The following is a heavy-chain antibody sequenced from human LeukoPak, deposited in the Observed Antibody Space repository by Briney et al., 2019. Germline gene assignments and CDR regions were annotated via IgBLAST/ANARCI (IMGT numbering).Heavy chain of an antibody. J-gene: IGHJ5*02. CDR1: GFTFSSYG. CDR2: ISYDGSNK. Sequence: GGSLRLSCAASGFTFSSYGMHWVRQAPGKGLEWVAVISYDGSNKYYADSVKGRFTISRDNSKNTLYLQMNGLRAEDTAVYYCAKFGADDILTGYRSWGQGTLVTVSS. CDR3: AKFGADDILTGYRS. V-gene: IGHV3-30*18. D-gene: IGHD3-9*01.